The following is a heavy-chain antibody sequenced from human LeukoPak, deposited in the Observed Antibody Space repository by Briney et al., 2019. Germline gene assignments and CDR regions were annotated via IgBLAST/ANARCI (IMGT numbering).Heavy chain of an antibody. Sequence: GASVKVSYKASGYTFTGYYMHWVRQAPGQGLEWMGWINPNSGGTNYAQKFQGRVTMTRDTSISTAYMELSRLRSDDTAVYYCARNDYGDGYYMDVWGKGTTVTISS. D-gene: IGHD4-17*01. CDR3: ARNDYGDGYYMDV. CDR2: INPNSGGT. V-gene: IGHV1-2*02. CDR1: GYTFTGYY. J-gene: IGHJ6*03.